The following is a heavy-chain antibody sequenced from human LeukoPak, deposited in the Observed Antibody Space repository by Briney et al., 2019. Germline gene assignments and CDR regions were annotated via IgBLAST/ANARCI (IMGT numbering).Heavy chain of an antibody. V-gene: IGHV1-18*01. J-gene: IGHJ4*02. Sequence: ASVKVSCKASGYTFTSYGISWVRQAPGQGLEWMGWISAYNGNTNYAQKLQGRVTMTTDTSTSTAYMELRSLRSDDTAVYYCARSSAIAAAGTLDYWGQGTLVTASS. CDR2: ISAYNGNT. D-gene: IGHD6-13*01. CDR1: GYTFTSYG. CDR3: ARSSAIAAAGTLDY.